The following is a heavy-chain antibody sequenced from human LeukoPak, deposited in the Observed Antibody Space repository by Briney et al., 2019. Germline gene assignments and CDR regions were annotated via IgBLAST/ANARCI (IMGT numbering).Heavy chain of an antibody. CDR3: ARGLRDTIFGVIRLTNWFDP. Sequence: ASVKVSCKASGYTFTSYYMHWVRQAPGQGLEWMGWINPNSGGTNYAQKFQGRVTMTRDTSMSTAYMELSRLRSDDTAVYYCARGLRDTIFGVIRLTNWFDPWGQGTLVIVSS. J-gene: IGHJ5*02. D-gene: IGHD3-3*01. CDR1: GYTFTSYY. CDR2: INPNSGGT. V-gene: IGHV1-2*02.